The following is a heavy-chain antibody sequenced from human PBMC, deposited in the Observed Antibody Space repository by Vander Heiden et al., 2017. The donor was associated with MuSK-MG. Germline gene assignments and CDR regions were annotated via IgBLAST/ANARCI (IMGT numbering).Heavy chain of an antibody. D-gene: IGHD3-10*01. J-gene: IGHJ4*02. CDR3: ARSSITMVRGVIDY. V-gene: IGHV4-31*03. CDR2: IYYSGST. Sequence: QVQLQESGPGLVKPSQTLSLTCTVPGGSISSGGYYWSWIRQHPGKGLEWIGYIYYSGSTYYNPSLKSRVTISVDTSKNQFSLKLSSVTAADTAVYYCARSSITMVRGVIDYWGQGTLVTVSS. CDR1: GGSISSGGYY.